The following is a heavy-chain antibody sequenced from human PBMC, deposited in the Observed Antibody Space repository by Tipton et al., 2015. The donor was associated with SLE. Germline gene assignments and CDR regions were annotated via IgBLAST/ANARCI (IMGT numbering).Heavy chain of an antibody. CDR2: IYYSGST. V-gene: IGHV4-31*03. CDR3: ARGVDGRVGDWFDP. CDR1: GGSISSGGYY. Sequence: TLSLTCTVSGGSISSGGYYWSWIRQHPGKGLEWIGYIYYSGSTYYNPSLKSRVTISVDTSKNPFSLKLSSVTAADTAVYYCARGVDGRVGDWFDPWGQGTLVTVSS. D-gene: IGHD5-12*01. J-gene: IGHJ5*02.